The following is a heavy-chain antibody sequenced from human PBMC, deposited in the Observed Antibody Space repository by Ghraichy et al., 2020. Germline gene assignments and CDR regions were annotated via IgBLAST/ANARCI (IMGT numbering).Heavy chain of an antibody. J-gene: IGHJ4*02. V-gene: IGHV4-39*01. CDR3: IRDNFV. CDR1: GGSVSDNNYY. Sequence: LETLSLTCTVSGGSVSDNNYYWGWIRQPPRKGLEWIGSLYYGGNIYYNPSLTSRVTISVDTSRNQFSLNLSSVTAADTAVYYCIRDNFVWGQGTLVTVSS. D-gene: IGHD1-1*01. CDR2: LYYGGNI.